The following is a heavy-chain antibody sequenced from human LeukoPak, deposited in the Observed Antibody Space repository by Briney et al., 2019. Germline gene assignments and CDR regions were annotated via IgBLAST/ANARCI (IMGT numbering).Heavy chain of an antibody. Sequence: GGSLRLSCAASGLRFSSYAMSWVRQAPGKGLEWVSAISGTGDSTYYADSVKGRFTISRDNSKNTLYLQMNSLRAEDTAVYYCAKHLFGDGSSSPLDGFDIWGQGTMVTVPS. CDR3: AKHLFGDGSSSPLDGFDI. J-gene: IGHJ3*02. V-gene: IGHV3-23*01. D-gene: IGHD6-6*01. CDR2: ISGTGDST. CDR1: GLRFSSYA.